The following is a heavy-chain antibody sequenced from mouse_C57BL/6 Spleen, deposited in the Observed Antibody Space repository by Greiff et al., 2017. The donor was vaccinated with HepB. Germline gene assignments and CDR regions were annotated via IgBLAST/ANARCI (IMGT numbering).Heavy chain of an antibody. CDR3: ARDRRGIYDGYYAYLDD. CDR2: INYDGSST. V-gene: IGHV5-16*01. D-gene: IGHD2-3*01. Sequence: EVQLVESEGGLVQPGSSMKLSCTASGFTFSDYYMAWVRQVPEKGLEWVANINYDGSSTYYLDSLKSRFIISRDNAKNILYLQMSSLKSEDTATYYYARDRRGIYDGYYAYLDDWGQGTTLTVSS. CDR1: GFTFSDYY. J-gene: IGHJ2*01.